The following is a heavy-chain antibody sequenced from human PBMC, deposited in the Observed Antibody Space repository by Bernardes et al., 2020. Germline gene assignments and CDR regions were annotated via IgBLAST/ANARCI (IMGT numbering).Heavy chain of an antibody. CDR3: ARGRRYYDSSGYYPYYYYYGMDV. V-gene: IGHV4-34*01. D-gene: IGHD3-22*01. CDR1: GGSFSGYY. CDR2: INHSGST. Sequence: SLTCAVYGGSFSGYYWSWIRQPPGKGLEWIGEINHSGSTNYNPSLKSRVTISVDTSKNQFSLKLSSVTAADTAVYYCARGRRYYDSSGYYPYYYYYGMDVWGQGTTVTVSS. J-gene: IGHJ6*02.